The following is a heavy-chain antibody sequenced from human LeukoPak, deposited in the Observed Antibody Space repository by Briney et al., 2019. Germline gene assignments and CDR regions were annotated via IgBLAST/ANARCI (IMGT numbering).Heavy chain of an antibody. CDR2: INPDGSTT. CDR1: KFTLSSYW. CDR3: AKGRWELPYHDAFDI. J-gene: IGHJ3*02. D-gene: IGHD1-26*01. V-gene: IGHV3-74*01. Sequence: GGSLTPSRAPSKFTLSSYWMHWVRQAPGDGLVWVSRINPDGSTTNYADSVKGRFTISRPNTKNTLNLQMNSLRAEQTAVYYCAKGRWELPYHDAFDIWGPRTTVTASS.